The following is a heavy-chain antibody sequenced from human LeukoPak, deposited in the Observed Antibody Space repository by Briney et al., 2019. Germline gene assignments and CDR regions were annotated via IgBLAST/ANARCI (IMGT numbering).Heavy chain of an antibody. V-gene: IGHV3-9*01. CDR1: GFTFDDYA. CDR3: AKVSLRYSYAPGAFDI. CDR2: ISWNSGSI. D-gene: IGHD5-18*01. J-gene: IGHJ3*02. Sequence: GGSLRFSCAASGFTFDDYAMHWVRQAPGKGLEWVSGISWNSGSIGYADSVKGRFTISRDNAKNSLYLQMNSLRAEDTALYYCAKVSLRYSYAPGAFDIWGQGTMVTVSS.